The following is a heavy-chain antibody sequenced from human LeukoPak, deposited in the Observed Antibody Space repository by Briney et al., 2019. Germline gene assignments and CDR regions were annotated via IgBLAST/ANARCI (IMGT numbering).Heavy chain of an antibody. J-gene: IGHJ4*02. CDR2: IYTSGST. V-gene: IGHV4-4*07. D-gene: IGHD6-6*01. Sequence: SETLSLTCTVSGGSISSYYWSWIRQPAGKGLEWIGRIYTSGSTNYNPSLKSRVTMSVDTSKNQSSLKLSSMTAADTAVYYCARDPSSSAFDGYFDYWGQGTLVTVSS. CDR1: GGSISSYY. CDR3: ARDPSSSAFDGYFDY.